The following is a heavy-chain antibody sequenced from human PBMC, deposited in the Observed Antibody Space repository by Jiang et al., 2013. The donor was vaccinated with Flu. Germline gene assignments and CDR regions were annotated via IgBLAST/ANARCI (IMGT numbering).Heavy chain of an antibody. V-gene: IGHV4-59*08. CDR1: GGSISSYY. D-gene: IGHD5-24*01. Sequence: PGLVKPSETLSLTCTVSGGSISSYYWNWIRQPPGKGLEWIGYIYYSGSTNSNPSLKSRVTISVHTSKSQFSLKLTSVTAADTAVYYCAARRRDDYKIGGGEPVVVDYWGQGTLVTVSS. CDR3: AARRRDDYKIGGGEPVVVDY. CDR2: IYYSGST. J-gene: IGHJ4*02.